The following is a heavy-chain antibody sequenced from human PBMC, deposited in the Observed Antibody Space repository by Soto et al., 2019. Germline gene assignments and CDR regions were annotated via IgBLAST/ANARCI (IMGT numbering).Heavy chain of an antibody. Sequence: PSETLSLTCAVSSGSISSSNWWSWVRQPPGKGLEWIGEIYHSGSTNYNPSLKSRVTISVDKSKNQFSLKLSSVTAADTAVYYCARAYGSGSYYNEDYYYYMDVWGKGTTVTVSS. CDR2: IYHSGST. V-gene: IGHV4-4*02. D-gene: IGHD3-10*01. J-gene: IGHJ6*03. CDR1: SGSISSSNW. CDR3: ARAYGSGSYYNEDYYYYMDV.